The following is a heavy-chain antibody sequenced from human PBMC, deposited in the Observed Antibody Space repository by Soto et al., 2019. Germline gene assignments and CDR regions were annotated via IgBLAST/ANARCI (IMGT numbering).Heavy chain of an antibody. J-gene: IGHJ5*02. V-gene: IGHV4-59*01. CDR2: VSSTGST. CDR3: ARFSPPRKSYDSNPGWFDP. D-gene: IGHD3-22*01. Sequence: SETLSLTCTASGGSLNSYYWTWIRQSPGKGLEWIGYVSSTGSTNYNPSLKSRVILSLDTSTSEVSLSLTSVTAADAAVYFCARFSPPRKSYDSNPGWFDPWGQGIMVTVSS. CDR1: GGSLNSYY.